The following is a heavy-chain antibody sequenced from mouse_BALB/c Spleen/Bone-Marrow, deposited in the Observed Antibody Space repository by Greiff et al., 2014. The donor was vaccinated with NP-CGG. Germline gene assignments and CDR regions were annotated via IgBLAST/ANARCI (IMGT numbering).Heavy chain of an antibody. CDR1: GFSLTSYS. Sequence: VQVVESGPGLVAPSQSLSITCTVSGFSLTSYSVHWVRQPLGKGLEWLGVIWAGGSTNYNSALMSRLSISKDNSKSQVFLKMSSLQTDDTAMFYCARDDDSYAMDYWGQGTSVTVSS. V-gene: IGHV2-9*02. J-gene: IGHJ4*01. CDR2: IWAGGST. CDR3: ARDDDSYAMDY. D-gene: IGHD2-3*01.